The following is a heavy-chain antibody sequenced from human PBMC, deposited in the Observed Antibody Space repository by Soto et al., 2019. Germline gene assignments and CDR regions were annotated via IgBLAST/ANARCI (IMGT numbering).Heavy chain of an antibody. CDR3: AKVGIFGVVIIRLFFDY. Sequence: GESLKISCAASGFTFSSYAMSWVRQAPGKGLEWVSGISGSGGSTYYADSVKGRFTISRDNSKNTLYLQMNSLRAEDTAVYYCAKVGIFGVVIIRLFFDYWGQGTLVTVSS. V-gene: IGHV3-23*01. CDR2: ISGSGGST. D-gene: IGHD3-3*01. J-gene: IGHJ4*02. CDR1: GFTFSSYA.